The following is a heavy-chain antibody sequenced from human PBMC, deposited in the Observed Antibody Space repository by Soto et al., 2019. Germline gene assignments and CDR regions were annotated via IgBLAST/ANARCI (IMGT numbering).Heavy chain of an antibody. CDR2: INPNSGGT. CDR3: AREGGDIVATIGDFGMDV. V-gene: IGHV1-2*04. D-gene: IGHD5-12*01. CDR1: GYTFTGYY. Sequence: ASVKVSCKASGYTFTGYYMHWVRQAPGQGLEWMGWINPNSGGTDYAQKFQGWVTMTRDTSISTAYMELSRLRSDDTAVYYCAREGGDIVATIGDFGMDVWGQGTTVTVSS. J-gene: IGHJ6*02.